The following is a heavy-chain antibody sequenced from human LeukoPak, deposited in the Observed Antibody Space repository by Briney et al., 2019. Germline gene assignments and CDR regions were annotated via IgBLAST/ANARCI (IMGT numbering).Heavy chain of an antibody. CDR2: INWKGDSK. CDR1: GFTFDDYA. Sequence: GGSLRLSCTASGFTFDDYAMTWVRQAPGKGLEWVSGINWKGDSKTYVDSVKGRFTISRDNAKNSLFLQMNSLRAEDTAVYYCAELGITMIGGVWGKGTTVTISS. V-gene: IGHV3-20*04. J-gene: IGHJ6*04. CDR3: AELGITMIGGV. D-gene: IGHD3-10*02.